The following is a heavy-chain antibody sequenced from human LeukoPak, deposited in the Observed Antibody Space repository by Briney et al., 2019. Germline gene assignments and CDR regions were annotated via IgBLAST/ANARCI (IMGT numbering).Heavy chain of an antibody. Sequence: GGSLRLSCAASGFTFSSYEMNWVRQAPGKGLEWVSYISSSGSTIYYADSVKGRFTISRDNAKNSLYLQMNNRRAEDTAVYYCAGGPIVPYFDYWGQGTLVTVSS. CDR2: ISSSGSTI. CDR1: GFTFSSYE. D-gene: IGHD1-26*01. CDR3: AGGPIVPYFDY. V-gene: IGHV3-48*03. J-gene: IGHJ4*02.